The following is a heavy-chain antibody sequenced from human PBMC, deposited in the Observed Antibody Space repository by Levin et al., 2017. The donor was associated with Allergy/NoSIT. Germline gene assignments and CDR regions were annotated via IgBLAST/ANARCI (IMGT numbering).Heavy chain of an antibody. Sequence: LAGGSLRLSCTSSGFTFGDYAMSWVRQAPGKGLEWVAFIRSKVYGGATEYAASVKGRFIISRDDSESIAYLQMNSLKTEDTAVYYCTRAGYCDTTSCYKVSGYWGQGTLVTVSS. CDR1: GFTFGDYA. V-gene: IGHV3-49*04. CDR3: TRAGYCDTTSCYKVSGY. CDR2: IRSKVYGGAT. J-gene: IGHJ4*02. D-gene: IGHD2-2*02.